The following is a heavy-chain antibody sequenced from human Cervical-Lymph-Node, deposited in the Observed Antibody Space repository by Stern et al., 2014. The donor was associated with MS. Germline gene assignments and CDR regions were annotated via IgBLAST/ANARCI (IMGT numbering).Heavy chain of an antibody. CDR2: IYWDNDK. V-gene: IGHV2-5*02. Sequence: QVTLRESGPPLVKPTQTLTLTCTFSGFSLNTRGVGVGWVRQPPRKALAWLALIYWDNDKGNKPFLLSRLIINKNSHHSPAVLNVTNVDPVDTATYYCAHGNVLTGPFDYWGQGTLVTVSS. CDR1: GFSLNTRGVG. J-gene: IGHJ4*02. CDR3: AHGNVLTGPFDY. D-gene: IGHD3-9*01.